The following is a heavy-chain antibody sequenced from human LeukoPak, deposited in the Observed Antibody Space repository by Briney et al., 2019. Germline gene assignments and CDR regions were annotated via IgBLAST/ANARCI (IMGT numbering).Heavy chain of an antibody. CDR1: GFTFSTYG. CDR3: AKSGGSYFSTLDS. Sequence: PGRSLRFSCAASGFTFSTYGMHWVRQAPGKGLEWVTLFSSDGYTTYYADSVKGRFTISRDNSQNTLYLQMNSLRAEDTAVYYCAKSGGSYFSTLDSWGQGTLVTVSS. CDR2: FSSDGYTT. V-gene: IGHV3-30*18. D-gene: IGHD1-26*01. J-gene: IGHJ4*02.